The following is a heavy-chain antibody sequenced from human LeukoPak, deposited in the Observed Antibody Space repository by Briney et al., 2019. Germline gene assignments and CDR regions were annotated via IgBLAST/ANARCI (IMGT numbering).Heavy chain of an antibody. V-gene: IGHV4-39*01. CDR1: GGSISSSSYY. CDR3: ARLGYSYGIDY. D-gene: IGHD5-18*01. J-gene: IGHJ4*02. Sequence: SETLSLTCTVSGGSISSSSYYWGGIRQPPGKGLEWIGRIYYSGSTYYNPSLKSRVTISVDTSKNQFPLKLSSVTAADTAVYYCARLGYSYGIDYWGQGTLVTVSS. CDR2: IYYSGST.